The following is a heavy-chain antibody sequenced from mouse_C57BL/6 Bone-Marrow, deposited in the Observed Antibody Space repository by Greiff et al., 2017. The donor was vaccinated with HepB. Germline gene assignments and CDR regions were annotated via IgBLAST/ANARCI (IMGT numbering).Heavy chain of an antibody. CDR2: IRNKANGYTT. Sequence: EVKLMESGGGLVQPGGSLSLSCAASGFTFTDYYMSWVRQPPGKALEWLGFIRNKANGYTTEYSASVKGRFTISRDNSQSILYLQMNALRAEDSATYYCARYSKSYFDYWGQGTTLTVSS. CDR3: ARYSKSYFDY. V-gene: IGHV7-3*01. J-gene: IGHJ2*01. CDR1: GFTFTDYY.